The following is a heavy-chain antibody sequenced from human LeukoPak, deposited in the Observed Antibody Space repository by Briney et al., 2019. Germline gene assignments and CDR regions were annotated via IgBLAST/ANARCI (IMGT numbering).Heavy chain of an antibody. CDR2: ISGSGGST. J-gene: IGHJ3*02. Sequence: GGSLRLSCAASGFTFSSYGMSWVRQAPGKGLEWVSAISGSGGSTYYADSVKGRFTISRDNSKNTLYLQMNSLRAEDTAVYYCAKDILTGYHRDDAFDIWGQGTMVTVSS. CDR3: AKDILTGYHRDDAFDI. V-gene: IGHV3-23*01. D-gene: IGHD3-9*01. CDR1: GFTFSSYG.